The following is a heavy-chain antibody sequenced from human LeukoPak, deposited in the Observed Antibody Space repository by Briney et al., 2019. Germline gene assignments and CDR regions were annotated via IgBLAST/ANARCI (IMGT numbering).Heavy chain of an antibody. CDR3: AKDPFYYSSGYFTH. CDR2: ISGGGDSI. D-gene: IGHD3-22*01. V-gene: IGHV3-23*01. CDR1: GFTFSSYA. J-gene: IGHJ4*02. Sequence: PGGSLRLSCAASGFTFSSYAMNWVRQAPGKGLEWVSGISGGGDSIYYADSVKGRFTISRDNSKNTLYLQMNSLRAEDTAVYYCAKDPFYYSSGYFTHWGQGTLVTVSS.